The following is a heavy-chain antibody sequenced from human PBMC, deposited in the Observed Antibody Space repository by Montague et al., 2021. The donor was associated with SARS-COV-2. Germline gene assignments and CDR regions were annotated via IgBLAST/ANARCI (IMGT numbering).Heavy chain of an antibody. Sequence: TLSLTCTVSGGSISSGGFYWTWIRLHPGKGLEWIGYIYYSGITYYNPSLKSRVSISLDRSKNQFSLNVRSVTAADTAVYYCARGAPMVQGAGKWFDPWGQGTLVTVS. CDR1: GGSISSGGFY. CDR2: IYYSGIT. CDR3: ARGAPMVQGAGKWFDP. J-gene: IGHJ5*02. V-gene: IGHV4-31*03. D-gene: IGHD3-10*01.